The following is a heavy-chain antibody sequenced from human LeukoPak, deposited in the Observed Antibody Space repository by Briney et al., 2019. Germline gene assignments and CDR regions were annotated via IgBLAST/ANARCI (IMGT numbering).Heavy chain of an antibody. D-gene: IGHD3-3*01. CDR3: AKEGYVFWGVYYPNFDY. Sequence: GGSLRLSCAASGFTFSSYGMHWVRQAPGKGLEWVAFIRYDGSNKYYADSVKGRFTISRDNSKNTLYLQMNSLRAEDTAVYYCAKEGYVFWGVYYPNFDYWGQGPLVT. V-gene: IGHV3-30*02. J-gene: IGHJ4*02. CDR1: GFTFSSYG. CDR2: IRYDGSNK.